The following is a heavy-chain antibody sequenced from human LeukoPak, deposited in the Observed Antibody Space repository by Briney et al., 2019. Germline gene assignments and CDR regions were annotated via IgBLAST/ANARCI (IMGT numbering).Heavy chain of an antibody. J-gene: IGHJ5*02. V-gene: IGHV4-4*07. Sequence: TSETLSLTCTVSGGSISSYYWSWIRQPAGKGLEWIGRIYTSGSTNYNPSLKSRVTMSVDTSKNQFSLKLSSVTAADTAVYYCARDLVGATEYWFDPWGQGTLVTVSS. CDR3: ARDLVGATEYWFDP. D-gene: IGHD1-26*01. CDR2: IYTSGST. CDR1: GGSISSYY.